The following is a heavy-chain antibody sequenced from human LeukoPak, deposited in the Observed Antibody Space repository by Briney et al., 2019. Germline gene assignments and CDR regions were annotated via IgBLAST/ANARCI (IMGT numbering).Heavy chain of an antibody. CDR3: ARYCSGGSCYSGQVDY. Sequence: SETLSLTCTVSGGSISGYYWSWIRQPPGKGLEWIGYIYYSGSTSYNPSLKSRVTISLDTSKKQFSLKLTSVTATDTALYYCARYCSGGSCYSGQVDYWGQGTLVTVSS. CDR1: GGSISGYY. CDR2: IYYSGST. J-gene: IGHJ4*02. V-gene: IGHV4-59*08. D-gene: IGHD2-15*01.